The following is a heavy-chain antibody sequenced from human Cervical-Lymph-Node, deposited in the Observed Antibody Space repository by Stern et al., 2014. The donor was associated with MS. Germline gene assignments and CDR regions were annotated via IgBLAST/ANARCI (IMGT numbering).Heavy chain of an antibody. D-gene: IGHD6-6*01. CDR1: GGSIGRYY. CDR2: IYHNGNT. V-gene: IGHV4-59*01. CDR3: TRDGRSSLSEYFQT. J-gene: IGHJ1*01. Sequence: QVQLVESGPGLVKPSETLSLTCTVSGGSIGRYYWSWVRQPPGKSLEWIGYIYHNGNTNYNPSLKSRVSMSVDTSKNQFSLNLTSVTAADTAVYYCTRDGRSSLSEYFQTWGQGSLFTVSS.